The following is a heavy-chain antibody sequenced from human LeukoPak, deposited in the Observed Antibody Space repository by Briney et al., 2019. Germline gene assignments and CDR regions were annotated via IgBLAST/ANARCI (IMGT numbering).Heavy chain of an antibody. V-gene: IGHV3-43*02. Sequence: GGSLRLSCAASGFTFGGYTMHWFRQPPGRGLQWVSLITGDGGTTSYAGSVKGRFTISRDNSKNSLYLHMNSLRNEDTALYYCAKDNPNWGSFDIWGQGTMVTVSS. CDR3: AKDNPNWGSFDI. CDR1: GFTFGGYT. CDR2: ITGDGGTT. J-gene: IGHJ3*02. D-gene: IGHD3-16*01.